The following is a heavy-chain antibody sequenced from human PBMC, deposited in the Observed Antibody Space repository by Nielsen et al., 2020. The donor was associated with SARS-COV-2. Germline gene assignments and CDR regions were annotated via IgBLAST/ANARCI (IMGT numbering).Heavy chain of an antibody. D-gene: IGHD1-26*01. Sequence: GESLKISCAASGFTFSSYDMHWVRQATGKGLEWVSAIGTAGDTYYPGSVKGRFTISRENAENSLYLQMNSLRAGDTAVYYCARAGRGSYNLDYWGQGTLVTVSS. V-gene: IGHV3-13*01. CDR3: ARAGRGSYNLDY. J-gene: IGHJ4*02. CDR1: GFTFSSYD. CDR2: IGTAGDT.